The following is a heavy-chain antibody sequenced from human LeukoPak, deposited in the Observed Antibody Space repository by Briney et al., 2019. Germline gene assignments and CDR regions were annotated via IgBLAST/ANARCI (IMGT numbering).Heavy chain of an antibody. D-gene: IGHD3-10*01. CDR1: GFTFDDYG. J-gene: IGHJ4*02. CDR3: ARDLVRGVIITQFLTAHDY. CDR2: INWNGGST. Sequence: QPGGSLRLSCAASGFTFDDYGMSWVRQAPGEGLEWVSGINWNGGSTGYADSVKGRFTISRDNAKNSLYLQMNSLRAEDTALYYCARDLVRGVIITQFLTAHDYWGQGTLVTVSS. V-gene: IGHV3-20*04.